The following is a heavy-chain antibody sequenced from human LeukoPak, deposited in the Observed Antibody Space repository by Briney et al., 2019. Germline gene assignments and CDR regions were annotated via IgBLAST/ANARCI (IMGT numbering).Heavy chain of an antibody. V-gene: IGHV3-66*01. CDR1: GFTVSSNY. Sequence: AGGSLKLSCAASGFTVSSNYMSWVRQAPGKGLEWVSVIYSGGSTYYADSVKGRFTISRDNSKNTLYLQMNSLRAEDTAMYYCAREASYYYDSSGYYLHWGQGTLVTVSS. J-gene: IGHJ4*02. D-gene: IGHD3-22*01. CDR2: IYSGGST. CDR3: AREASYYYDSSGYYLH.